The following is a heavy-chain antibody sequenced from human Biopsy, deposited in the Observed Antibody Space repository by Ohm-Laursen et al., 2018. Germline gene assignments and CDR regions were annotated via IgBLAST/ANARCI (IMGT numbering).Heavy chain of an antibody. CDR2: INQGGST. V-gene: IGHV4-34*01. CDR1: GESSSGYF. Sequence: TLSLTCAANGESSSGYFWNWIRQPPGKGLEWIGEINQGGSTKYNSSLKRRATLSADSSNSQFSLRLTSVTAADTAIYYCARGSGYFKLDVWGQGTTVTVSS. J-gene: IGHJ6*02. D-gene: IGHD5-12*01. CDR3: ARGSGYFKLDV.